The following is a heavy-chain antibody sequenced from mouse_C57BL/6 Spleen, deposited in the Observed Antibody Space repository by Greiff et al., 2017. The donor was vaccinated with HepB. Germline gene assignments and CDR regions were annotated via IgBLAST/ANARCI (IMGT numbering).Heavy chain of an antibody. V-gene: IGHV1-18*01. CDR3: ARWLYDYDWYFDV. J-gene: IGHJ1*03. D-gene: IGHD2-4*01. CDR2: INPNNGGT. CDR1: GYTFTDYN. Sequence: EVQLQESGPELVKPGASVKIPCKASGYTFTDYNMDWVKQSHGKSLEWIGDINPNNGGTIYNQKFKGKATVTVDKSSSTAYMELRSLTSEDTAVYYCARWLYDYDWYFDVWGTGTTVTVSS.